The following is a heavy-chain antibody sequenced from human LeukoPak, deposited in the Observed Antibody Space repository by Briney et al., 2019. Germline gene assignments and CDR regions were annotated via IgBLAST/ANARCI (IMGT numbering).Heavy chain of an antibody. D-gene: IGHD5-12*01. CDR3: AREVRPIVATTTQYYYYYGMDV. J-gene: IGHJ6*02. CDR1: GYTFTSYY. V-gene: IGHV1-46*01. Sequence: ASVNVSCKASGYTFTSYYMHGVRQAPGQGREGMGIINPSGGSTSYAPKSQGSVTLTRDTSTSTVYLELSSLSSEDTAVYYCAREVRPIVATTTQYYYYYGMDVWGQGTTVTVSS. CDR2: INPSGGST.